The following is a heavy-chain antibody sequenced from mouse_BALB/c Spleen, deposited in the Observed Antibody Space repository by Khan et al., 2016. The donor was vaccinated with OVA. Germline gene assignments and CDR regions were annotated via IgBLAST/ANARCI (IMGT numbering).Heavy chain of an antibody. V-gene: IGHV1-5*01. D-gene: IGHD2-12*01. CDR3: TRGGYSSFAY. J-gene: IGHJ3*01. Sequence: EVQLVESGTVLARPGASVKMSCQTSGYTFSSYLIHWVKKRPGQGLEWIGDIYPGNNETTYNQKFKDKAKLTAGTSASTAYSEVISLTNEVLAVYNGTRGGYSSFAYWGQGTLVTVSA. CDR1: GYTFSSYL. CDR2: IYPGNNET.